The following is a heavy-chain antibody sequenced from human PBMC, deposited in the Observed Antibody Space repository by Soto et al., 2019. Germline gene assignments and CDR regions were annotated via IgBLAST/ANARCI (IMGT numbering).Heavy chain of an antibody. V-gene: IGHV3-23*01. CDR3: AKALRILLGDY. J-gene: IGHJ4*02. CDR1: GFTFRSSA. CDR2: ISGSGGGT. Sequence: EVQLLESGGGLVQPGGSLRLSCAVSGFTFRSSAMSWVRQAPGKGLEWVSSISGSGGGTYYADSVKGRFTISRDNSKNILYLQRNSLRAEDTARYYCAKALRILLGDYWGQGTLVTVSS. D-gene: IGHD2-8*01.